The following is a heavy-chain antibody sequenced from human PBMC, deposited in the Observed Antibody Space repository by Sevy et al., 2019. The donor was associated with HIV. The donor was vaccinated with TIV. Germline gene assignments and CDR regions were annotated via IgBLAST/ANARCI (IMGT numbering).Heavy chain of an antibody. CDR1: GFTFDDYT. D-gene: IGHD1-26*01. CDR3: VKDRSGSYSFDY. CDR2: ISWSSGNM. J-gene: IGHJ4*02. Sequence: GGSLRLSCAASGFTFDDYTMNWVRQAPGKGLEWVSGISWSSGNMAYADSVEGRFTMSRDNAKNSLYLQMNSLRVEDTALYYCVKDRSGSYSFDYWGQGTLVTVSS. V-gene: IGHV3-9*01.